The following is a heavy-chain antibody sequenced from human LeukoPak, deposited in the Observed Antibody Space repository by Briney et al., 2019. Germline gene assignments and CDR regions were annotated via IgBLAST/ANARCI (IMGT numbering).Heavy chain of an antibody. Sequence: GGSLRLSCAASGFTFSSYYMHWVRQAPGKGLEWVSRISANGGGTYYADSVKGRFTVSRDNSKNTLYVQMNTLRAEDTAVYYCALEGGSYYGRDAFDIWGHGTMVTVSS. CDR3: ALEGGSYYGRDAFDI. J-gene: IGHJ3*02. CDR2: ISANGGGT. CDR1: GFTFSSYY. D-gene: IGHD1-26*01. V-gene: IGHV3-23*01.